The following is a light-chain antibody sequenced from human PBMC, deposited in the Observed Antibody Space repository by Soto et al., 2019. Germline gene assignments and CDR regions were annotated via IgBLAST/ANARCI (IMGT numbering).Light chain of an antibody. CDR3: QQYYTTPLT. V-gene: IGKV4-1*01. Sequence: IVMTQSPLSLAVTPGESASISCRSSESLQHSNGYNYLDWYQQKPGQPPKLLIYWASTRESGVPDRFSGSGSGTDFTLTLSSLQAEDVAVYYCQQYYTTPLTFGGGTKVDIK. CDR2: WAS. J-gene: IGKJ4*01. CDR1: ESLQHSNGYNY.